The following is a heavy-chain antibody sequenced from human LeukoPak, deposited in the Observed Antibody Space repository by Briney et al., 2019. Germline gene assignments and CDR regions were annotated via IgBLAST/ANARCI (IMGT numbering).Heavy chain of an antibody. CDR1: GGTFSSYA. CDR2: IIPIFGTA. J-gene: IGHJ4*02. D-gene: IGHD6-13*01. V-gene: IGHV1-69*13. CDR3: ARDKAAAGLGPFDY. Sequence: SVKVSCKASGGTFSSYAVSWVRQAPGQGLEWMGGIIPIFGTANYAQKFQGRVTITADESTSTAYMELSSLRSEDTAVYYCARDKAAAGLGPFDYWGQGTLVTVSS.